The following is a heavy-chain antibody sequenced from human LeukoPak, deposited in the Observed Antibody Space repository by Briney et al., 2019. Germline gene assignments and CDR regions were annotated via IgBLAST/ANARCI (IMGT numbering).Heavy chain of an antibody. Sequence: TSETLSLTCTVSGGSISSYYWSWIRQPPGKGLEWIGYIYYSGGTNYNPSLKSRVTISVDTSKNQFSLKLSSVTAADTAVYYCARDQIEMTTIMDYYYGMDVWGQGTTVTVSS. V-gene: IGHV4-59*01. CDR2: IYYSGGT. D-gene: IGHD5-24*01. J-gene: IGHJ6*02. CDR1: GGSISSYY. CDR3: ARDQIEMTTIMDYYYGMDV.